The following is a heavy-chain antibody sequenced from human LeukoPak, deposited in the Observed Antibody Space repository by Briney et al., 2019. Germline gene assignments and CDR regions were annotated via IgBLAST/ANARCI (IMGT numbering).Heavy chain of an antibody. J-gene: IGHJ4*02. D-gene: IGHD1-26*01. Sequence: SGGSLRLSCAASGFTFSDYTMNWVRQAPGKGLEWLSYISSSSTTIYYADSVEGRFTVSRDNAKNSLYLQMNSLRAEDTAVYYCARDHPFGIVGATRFDYWGQGTLVTVSS. CDR2: ISSSSTTI. V-gene: IGHV3-48*01. CDR3: ARDHPFGIVGATRFDY. CDR1: GFTFSDYT.